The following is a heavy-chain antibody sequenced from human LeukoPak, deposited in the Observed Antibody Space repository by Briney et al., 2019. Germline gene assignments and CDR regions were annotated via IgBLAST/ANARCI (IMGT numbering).Heavy chain of an antibody. CDR3: ARRYSSGGNDY. D-gene: IGHD6-25*01. V-gene: IGHV3-30*02. CDR2: IRYDGSNK. Sequence: PGGSLRLSCAASGFTFSTYGIDWVRQAPGKGREGVSFIRYDGSNKYYADSVKGRFAISRDNSKNTLYLQMDTLRAEDTAVYYCARRYSSGGNDYWGQGTLVTVSS. CDR1: GFTFSTYG. J-gene: IGHJ4*02.